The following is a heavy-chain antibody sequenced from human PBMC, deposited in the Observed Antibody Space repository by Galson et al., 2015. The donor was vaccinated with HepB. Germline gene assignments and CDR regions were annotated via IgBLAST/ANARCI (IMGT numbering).Heavy chain of an antibody. CDR2: IYPRDSDT. CDR3: ARRTFSGSSTDAFDI. D-gene: IGHD1-26*01. J-gene: IGHJ3*02. CDR1: GSSFTTYW. Sequence: QSGAEVTKPGESLKISCKGSGSSFTTYWIGWVRQMPGKGLEWMGIIYPRDSDTRYSPSFQGQVTISADKSISTAYLQWSSLKASDTAMYYCARRTFSGSSTDAFDIWGQGTMVTVSS. V-gene: IGHV5-51*01.